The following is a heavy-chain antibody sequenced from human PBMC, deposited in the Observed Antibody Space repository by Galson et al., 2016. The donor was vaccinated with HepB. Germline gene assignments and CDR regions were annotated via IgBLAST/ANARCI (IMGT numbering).Heavy chain of an antibody. CDR1: GGSVNSTTSY. D-gene: IGHD3-22*01. CDR2: MYYSGST. V-gene: IGHV4-39*01. CDR3: ARHPYYDDTGYYLSNNWFDP. Sequence: ETLSLTCTVSGGSVNSTTSYWGWIRQPPGKGLEWIGSMYYSGSTFYNPSLILRVTISVDTSKNQFSLEVTSVTAEDTALYYCARHPYYDDTGYYLSNNWFDPWGQGTQVTVSS. J-gene: IGHJ5*02.